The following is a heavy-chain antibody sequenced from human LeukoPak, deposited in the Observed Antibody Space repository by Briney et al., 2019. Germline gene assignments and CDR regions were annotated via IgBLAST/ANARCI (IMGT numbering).Heavy chain of an antibody. CDR2: ISWNSGSI. CDR3: ARYSSGWYVGMDV. J-gene: IGHJ6*02. Sequence: GGSLRLSCAASGFTFDDYAMHWVRQAPGKGLEWVSGISWNSGSIGYADSVKGRFTISRDNTKNSLYLQMNSLRAEDTALYYCARYSSGWYVGMDVWGQGTTVTVSS. CDR1: GFTFDDYA. D-gene: IGHD6-19*01. V-gene: IGHV3-9*01.